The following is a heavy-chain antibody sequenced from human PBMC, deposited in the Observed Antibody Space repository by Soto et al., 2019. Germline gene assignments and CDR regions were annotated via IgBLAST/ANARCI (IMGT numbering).Heavy chain of an antibody. Sequence: GGSLRLSCAPSGFTFSSYAMSWVRQAPGKGLEWVSTISGSGGTTYYTDSVKGRFTISRDNSKNTLYLQMNSLRAEDTAVYYCARNYYYGSGSYTRFDPWGQGTLVTVSS. D-gene: IGHD3-10*01. CDR1: GFTFSSYA. CDR3: ARNYYYGSGSYTRFDP. J-gene: IGHJ5*02. CDR2: ISGSGGTT. V-gene: IGHV3-23*01.